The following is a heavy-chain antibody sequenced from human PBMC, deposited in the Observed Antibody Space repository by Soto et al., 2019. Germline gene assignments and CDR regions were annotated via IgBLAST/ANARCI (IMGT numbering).Heavy chain of an antibody. J-gene: IGHJ3*02. V-gene: IGHV3-23*01. CDR2: ITGGGDGT. D-gene: IGHD2-15*01. CDR1: GFTFSSYA. Sequence: EVQLLESGGGFIQPGGSLRLSCAASGFTFSSYAMSWVRQAPGKGLEWVSTITGGGDGTNYADSVKGRFTISRDNADDTLYLQMHSLRPDDTAIYYSAKKGPGSLATFCSGSGCHYAFDIWRQGTMVTVSS. CDR3: AKKGPGSLATFCSGSGCHYAFDI.